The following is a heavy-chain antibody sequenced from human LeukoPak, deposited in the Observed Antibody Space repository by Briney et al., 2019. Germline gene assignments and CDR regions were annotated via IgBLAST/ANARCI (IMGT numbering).Heavy chain of an antibody. J-gene: IGHJ4*02. Sequence: SETLSLTCTVSGGSISSSSYYWGWIRPPPGNGLDWVGSTYYSGSTYYNPSLKSRVTISVDTSKNQSSLKLSSVTAADTAVYYCARQGRGGYDFDYWGQGTLVTVSS. CDR2: TYYSGST. D-gene: IGHD5-12*01. CDR1: GGSISSSSYY. CDR3: ARQGRGGYDFDY. V-gene: IGHV4-39*01.